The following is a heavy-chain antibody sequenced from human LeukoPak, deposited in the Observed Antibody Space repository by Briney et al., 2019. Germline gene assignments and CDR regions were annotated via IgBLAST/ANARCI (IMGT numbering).Heavy chain of an antibody. J-gene: IGHJ1*01. CDR2: IYYSGST. V-gene: IGHV4-59*11. CDR3: ARVLGYCSGGGCSEYFQH. Sequence: SETLSLTCTVSGVSISNHYSSWIRQPPGKGLEWIGYIYYSGSTNYNPSLRSRVTISVDTSKNQFSLKLSSVTAADTAVYYCARVLGYCSGGGCSEYFQHWGQGTLVTVSS. D-gene: IGHD2-15*01. CDR1: GVSISNHY.